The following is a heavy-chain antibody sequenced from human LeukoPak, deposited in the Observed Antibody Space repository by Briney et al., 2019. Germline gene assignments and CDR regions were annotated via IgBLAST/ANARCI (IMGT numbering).Heavy chain of an antibody. D-gene: IGHD3-22*01. Sequence: ASVKVSCKASGYTFTGYYMHWVRQAPGQGVEWMGWINPNSGGTNYAQKFQGRVTITRDTAISKAYMELSRLRSDDTAVYYCARVQGRYDSSGYYYGRGQGTLVTVSS. J-gene: IGHJ4*02. CDR3: ARVQGRYDSSGYYYG. CDR1: GYTFTGYY. V-gene: IGHV1-2*02. CDR2: INPNSGGT.